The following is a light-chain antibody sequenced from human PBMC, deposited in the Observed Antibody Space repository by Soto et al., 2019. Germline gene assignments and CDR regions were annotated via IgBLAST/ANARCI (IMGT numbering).Light chain of an antibody. J-gene: IGKJ1*01. Sequence: DIQMTQSPSTLSASVGDRVTITCRASQSISSWLAWYQQKPGKAPKLLIYDVSSLESGVPSRFSGSGSGTEFTLTIRSLKPDDFATYYCQQYNTFWTFGQGTKLDIK. CDR2: DVS. CDR1: QSISSW. V-gene: IGKV1-5*01. CDR3: QQYNTFWT.